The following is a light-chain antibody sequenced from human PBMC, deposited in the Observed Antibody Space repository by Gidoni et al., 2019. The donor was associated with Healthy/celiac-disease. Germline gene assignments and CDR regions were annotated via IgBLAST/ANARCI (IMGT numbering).Light chain of an antibody. Sequence: ESVLTQSPATLSLSPGERATLFCRATQSVSRYLAWYQQKPGQAPRLLIYDASHRATGIPARCSGRGSGTYFTLTISSLEPEDFAVYYCQQRSNWPLTFGGGTKVEIK. J-gene: IGKJ4*01. CDR2: DAS. CDR3: QQRSNWPLT. V-gene: IGKV3-11*01. CDR1: QSVSRY.